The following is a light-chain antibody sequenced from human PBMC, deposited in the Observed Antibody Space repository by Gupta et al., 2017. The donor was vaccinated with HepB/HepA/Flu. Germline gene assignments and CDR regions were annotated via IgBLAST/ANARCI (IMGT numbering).Light chain of an antibody. J-gene: IGLJ1*01. V-gene: IGLV3-25*03. CDR3: QSADISGSYSV. Sequence: SYELTQPPSVSVSPGQTARITCSGDTLSKQYTYWYQQKPGQAPILVMYKDTERPSGIPERFSGSSSGTTVTLTIGGVQAEDEADDDCQSADISGSYSVFGSGTKVTVL. CDR2: KDT. CDR1: TLSKQY.